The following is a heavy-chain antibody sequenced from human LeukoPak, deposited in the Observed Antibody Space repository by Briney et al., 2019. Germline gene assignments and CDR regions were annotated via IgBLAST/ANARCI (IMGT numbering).Heavy chain of an antibody. CDR2: ISYDERNT. Sequence: HAGGSLRLSCAASRFSFRSYDMHWVRQAPGKGLEWMAVISYDERNTYYTDSVKGRFTISRDNSKNTLYLQMNSLRPEDTAVYYCAKDGQLGGSSWFTLYFDSWGQGTLVTVSS. CDR3: AKDGQLGGSSWFTLYFDS. J-gene: IGHJ4*02. CDR1: RFSFRSYD. V-gene: IGHV3-30*18. D-gene: IGHD6-13*01.